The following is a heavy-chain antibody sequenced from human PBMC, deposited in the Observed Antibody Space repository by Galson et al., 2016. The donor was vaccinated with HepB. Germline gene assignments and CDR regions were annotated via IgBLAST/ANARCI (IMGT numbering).Heavy chain of an antibody. Sequence: SLRLSCAASGFTFSSYGMHWVRQAPGKGLEWVAVISYDGSNKYYADSVKGRFTISRDNFKNTLYLQMNSLRAEDTAVYYCAKKSPGKELSPPDYWGQGTLVTVSS. CDR3: AKKSPGKELSPPDY. CDR1: GFTFSSYG. V-gene: IGHV3-30*18. J-gene: IGHJ4*02. D-gene: IGHD1-26*01. CDR2: ISYDGSNK.